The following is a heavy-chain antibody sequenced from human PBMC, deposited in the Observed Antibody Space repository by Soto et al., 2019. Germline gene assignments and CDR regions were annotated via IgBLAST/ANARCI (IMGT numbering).Heavy chain of an antibody. CDR2: IYYSGST. J-gene: IGHJ5*02. D-gene: IGHD3-22*01. CDR1: GGSISSYY. CDR3: ARVVISYYDSSGYPASGFDP. Sequence: SETLSLTCTVSGGSISSYYWSWIRQPPGKGLEWIGYIYYSGSTNYNPSLKSRVTISVDTSKNQFSLKLSSVTAADTAVYYCARVVISYYDSSGYPASGFDPWGQGTLVTVSS. V-gene: IGHV4-59*01.